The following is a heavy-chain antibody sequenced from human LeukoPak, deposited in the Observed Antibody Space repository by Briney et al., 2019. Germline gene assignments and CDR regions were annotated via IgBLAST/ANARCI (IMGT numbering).Heavy chain of an antibody. D-gene: IGHD6-13*01. CDR3: AKGAAAGGGDAFDI. Sequence: GGSLRLSCAASGFTFSSDGMHWVCQAPGKGLEWVAFIRDDGSDKYYADSVKSRFTISRDNSTNTQYLQKISPRAAETTVYYCAKGAAAGGGDAFDIWGQGTMVTVSS. CDR1: GFTFSSDG. CDR2: IRDDGSDK. V-gene: IGHV3-30*02. J-gene: IGHJ3*02.